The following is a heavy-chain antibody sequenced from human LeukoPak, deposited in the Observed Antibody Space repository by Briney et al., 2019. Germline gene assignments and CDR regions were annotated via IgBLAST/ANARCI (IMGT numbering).Heavy chain of an antibody. V-gene: IGHV1-24*01. Sequence: ASVKVSCKVSGYTLTELSMHWVRQAPGKGPEWMGGFDPEDGETIYAQKFQGRVTMTEDTSTDTAYMELSSLRSEDTAVYYCATAYYYDSSGYYNWFDPWGQGTLVTVSS. CDR1: GYTLTELS. D-gene: IGHD3-22*01. J-gene: IGHJ5*02. CDR2: FDPEDGET. CDR3: ATAYYYDSSGYYNWFDP.